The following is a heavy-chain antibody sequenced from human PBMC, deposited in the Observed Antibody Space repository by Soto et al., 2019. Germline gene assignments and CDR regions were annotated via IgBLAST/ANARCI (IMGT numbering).Heavy chain of an antibody. CDR2: ITPFNGNT. J-gene: IGHJ3*02. V-gene: IGHV1-45*02. D-gene: IGHD1-26*01. Sequence: SVKVSCKASGYTFTYRYLHWVRQAPGQALEWMGWITPFNGNTNYAQKFQDRVTITRDRSMSTAYMELSSLRSEDTAMYYCASSYSGSYYAFDIWGQGTMVTVSS. CDR3: ASSYSGSYYAFDI. CDR1: GYTFTYRY.